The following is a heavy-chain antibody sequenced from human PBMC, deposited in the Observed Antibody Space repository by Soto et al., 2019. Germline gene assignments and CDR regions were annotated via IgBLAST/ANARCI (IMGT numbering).Heavy chain of an antibody. V-gene: IGHV3-11*05. D-gene: IGHD2-8*01. CDR2: VSSRSITT. CDR3: VRDNGGTFDY. Sequence: QVQLVESGGGSVKPGGSLRLSCAASGFTFSDYYMAWIRQAPGKGLEWVSYVSSRSITTNYADSVKGRFTISRDDARNSLYLQMHSLTAEDTAVYYCVRDNGGTFDYWGQGTLVTVSS. CDR1: GFTFSDYY. J-gene: IGHJ4*02.